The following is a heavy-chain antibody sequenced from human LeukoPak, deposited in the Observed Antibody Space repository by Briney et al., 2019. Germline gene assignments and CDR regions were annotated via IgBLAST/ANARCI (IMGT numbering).Heavy chain of an antibody. J-gene: IGHJ4*02. D-gene: IGHD4-23*01. V-gene: IGHV4-59*11. CDR2: IYYSGST. Sequence: SETLSLTCTVSGGSISSHYWSWIRQPPGKGLEWIGYIYYSGSTNYNPSLKSRVTISVDTSKNQFSLKLSSVTAADTAVYYCARKRGGNPFDYWGQGTLVTVSS. CDR1: GGSISSHY. CDR3: ARKRGGNPFDY.